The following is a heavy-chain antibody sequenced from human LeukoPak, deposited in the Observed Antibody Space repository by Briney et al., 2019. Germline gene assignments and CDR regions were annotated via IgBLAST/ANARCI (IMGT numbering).Heavy chain of an antibody. D-gene: IGHD3-3*01. J-gene: IGHJ1*01. Sequence: PSETLSLTCAVYGGSLSHYYWNWIRQPPGKGLEWIGEINHSGSTNYNPSLKSRVTISVDTSTNQFSLKLRSVTAADTAVYYCARWEWQEYFHHWGQGTLVTVSS. V-gene: IGHV4-34*01. CDR1: GGSLSHYY. CDR3: ARWEWQEYFHH. CDR2: INHSGST.